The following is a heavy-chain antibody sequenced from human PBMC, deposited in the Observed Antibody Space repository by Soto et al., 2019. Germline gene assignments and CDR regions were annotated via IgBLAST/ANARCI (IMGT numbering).Heavy chain of an antibody. J-gene: IGHJ3*02. CDR3: ARGRGYCSGGSCPLDNSLNAFDI. CDR2: INHSGST. CDR1: GGSFSGYY. V-gene: IGHV4-34*01. D-gene: IGHD2-15*01. Sequence: SETLSLTCAVYGGSFSGYYWSWIRQPPGKGLEWIGEINHSGSTNYNPSLKSRVTISVDTSKNHFSLKLSSVTAADTAVYYCARGRGYCSGGSCPLDNSLNAFDIWGQGTMVTVSS.